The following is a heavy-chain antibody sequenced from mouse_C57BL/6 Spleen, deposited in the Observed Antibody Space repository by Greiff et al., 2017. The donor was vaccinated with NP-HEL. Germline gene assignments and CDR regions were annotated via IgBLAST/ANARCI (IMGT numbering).Heavy chain of an antibody. Sequence: VQLQQSGPELVKPGASVKISCKASGYSLTGYYMNWVKQSSEKSLVWIGEYNPSTGGTTYNQKFKAKATLTVDKSSSTAYMQLKSLTSEDSAVYYCARNDGYYDWYFDVWGTGTTVTVSA. CDR2: YNPSTGGT. D-gene: IGHD2-3*01. CDR1: GYSLTGYY. CDR3: ARNDGYYDWYFDV. V-gene: IGHV1-42*01. J-gene: IGHJ1*03.